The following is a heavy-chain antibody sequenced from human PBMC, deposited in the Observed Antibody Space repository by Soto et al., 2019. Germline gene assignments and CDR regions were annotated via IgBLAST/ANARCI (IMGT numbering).Heavy chain of an antibody. J-gene: IGHJ4*02. D-gene: IGHD3-10*01. CDR3: ARVPIRLLWFGEWYFDY. CDR2: ISYDGSNK. Sequence: QVQLVESGGGVVQPGRSLRLSCAASGFPFISYAMHWVRQAPGKGLEWGAVISYDGSNKYYADSVKGRFTISRDNSKNTLYLQMNSLRAEDTAVYYCARVPIRLLWFGEWYFDYWGQGTLVTVSS. V-gene: IGHV3-30-3*01. CDR1: GFPFISYA.